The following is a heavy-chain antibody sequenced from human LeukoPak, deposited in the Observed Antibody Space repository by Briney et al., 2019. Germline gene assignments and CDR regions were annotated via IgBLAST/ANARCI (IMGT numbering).Heavy chain of an antibody. CDR2: ITDNGGST. CDR1: GFAFNNHL. D-gene: IGHD1-26*01. CDR3: ARLTAPWDLDP. J-gene: IGHJ5*02. V-gene: IGHV3-64*01. Sequence: GGSLRLSCETSGFAFNNHLMHWVRQAPGKGLEYVAAITDNGGSTSYATSVKGRFTISRDNAKNSLYLQMNSLRVEDTAVYYCARLTAPWDLDPWGQGTLVTVSS.